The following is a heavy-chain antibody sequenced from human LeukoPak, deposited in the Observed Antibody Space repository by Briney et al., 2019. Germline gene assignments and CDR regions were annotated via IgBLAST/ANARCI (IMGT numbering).Heavy chain of an antibody. J-gene: IGHJ5*02. Sequence: ASVKVSCKASGHSFTRYYMHWVPQAPAQGLEGMGFMNPRGNSAAYAQKFQGSLIMTRRILTSSVYREVTSLTSDDTAVYYCARDNSVGETAWWFDPWGQGNLVTVSS. V-gene: IGHV1-46*01. CDR1: GHSFTRYY. CDR2: MNPRGNSA. CDR3: ARDNSVGETAWWFDP. D-gene: IGHD1-26*01.